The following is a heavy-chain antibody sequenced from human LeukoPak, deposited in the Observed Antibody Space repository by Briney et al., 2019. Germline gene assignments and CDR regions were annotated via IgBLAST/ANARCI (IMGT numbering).Heavy chain of an antibody. D-gene: IGHD6-13*01. Sequence: PGGSLRLSCAASGFTFSSYSMNWVRQAPGKGLEGVSSIISSSSYIYYADSVKGRFTISRDNAKNSLYLQMNSLRAEDTAVYYCARGEDSSSFYYYMDGWGKGTTVTVSS. V-gene: IGHV3-21*01. J-gene: IGHJ6*03. CDR2: IISSSSYI. CDR3: ARGEDSSSFYYYMDG. CDR1: GFTFSSYS.